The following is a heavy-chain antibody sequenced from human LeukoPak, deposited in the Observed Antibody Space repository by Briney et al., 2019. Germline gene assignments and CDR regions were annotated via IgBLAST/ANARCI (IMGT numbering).Heavy chain of an antibody. V-gene: IGHV1-69*01. CDR1: GATFSSYP. Sequence: SVKVSCKASGATFSSYPISWLRQPPGQGLGWMGGIIPIFGTANYAQKFQGRVTITADESTSTAYMELSSLRSEDTAVYYCARGRQHIVVVTAFDYWGQGTLVTVSS. D-gene: IGHD2-21*02. CDR3: ARGRQHIVVVTAFDY. CDR2: IIPIFGTA. J-gene: IGHJ4*02.